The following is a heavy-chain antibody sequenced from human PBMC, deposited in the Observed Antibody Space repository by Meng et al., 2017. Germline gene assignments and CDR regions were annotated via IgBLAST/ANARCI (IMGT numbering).Heavy chain of an antibody. CDR3: ARDHTTFGGVIVIWHYYGMDV. V-gene: IGHV4-61*02. J-gene: IGHJ6*02. D-gene: IGHD3-16*02. CDR2: IYTSGST. CDR1: GGSISSGSYY. Sequence: SETLSLTCTVSGGSISSGSYYWSWIRQPAGKGLEWIGRIYTSGSTNYNPSLKSRVTISVDTSKNQFSLKLSSVTAADTAVYYCARDHTTFGGVIVIWHYYGMDVWGQGTTVTVSS.